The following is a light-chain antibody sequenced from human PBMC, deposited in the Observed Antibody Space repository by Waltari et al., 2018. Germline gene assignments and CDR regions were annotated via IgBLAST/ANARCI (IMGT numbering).Light chain of an antibody. J-gene: IGLJ3*02. CDR2: RNN. CDR3: AAWDDTLSALL. CDR1: TSNVERNY. V-gene: IGLV1-47*01. Sequence: QSVLTQPPSASGTPGQPVTISCSGSTSNVERNYVHWYQTPPGTAPKLVMSRNNRRHPGVPDRFPASRSGPSASLAISGLRSEDEATYYCAAWDDTLSALLFGGGTKLTVL.